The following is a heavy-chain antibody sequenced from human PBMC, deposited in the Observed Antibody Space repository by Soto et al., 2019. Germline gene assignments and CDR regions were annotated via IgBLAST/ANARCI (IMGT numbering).Heavy chain of an antibody. V-gene: IGHV3-30*18. CDR1: GFSFSSYG. Sequence: GGSLRLSCAAAGFSFSSYGMHWVRQAPGKGLEWVAVISYDGSNKDYADSVKGRFTISRDNSKNTLYLQMNSLRLEDTAVYYSAKAHCSSTRCSWYNCLDSLGQGTLVTVSS. CDR3: AKAHCSSTRCSWYNCLDS. CDR2: ISYDGSNK. J-gene: IGHJ5*01. D-gene: IGHD2-2*01.